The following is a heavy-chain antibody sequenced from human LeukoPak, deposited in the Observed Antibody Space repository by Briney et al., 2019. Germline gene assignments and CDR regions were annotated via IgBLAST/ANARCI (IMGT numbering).Heavy chain of an antibody. Sequence: SETLSLTCAVYVGSFSGYYWSWIRQPPGKGLEWIGYIYYSGSTNYNPSLKSRVTISVDTSKNQFSLKLSSVTAADTAVYYCARDRFDAFDIWGQGTMVTVSS. CDR1: VGSFSGYY. J-gene: IGHJ3*02. CDR2: IYYSGST. D-gene: IGHD3-10*01. V-gene: IGHV4-59*01. CDR3: ARDRFDAFDI.